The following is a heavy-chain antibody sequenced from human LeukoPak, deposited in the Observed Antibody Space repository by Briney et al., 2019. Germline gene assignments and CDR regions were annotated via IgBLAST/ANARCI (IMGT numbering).Heavy chain of an antibody. CDR1: GFTFDDYA. CDR2: INWNGRIT. D-gene: IGHD5-18*01. J-gene: IGHJ6*03. Sequence: GDALRLSCAASGFTFDDYAMNWVRQVPGRGLEGVSGINWNGRITEYADSVKDRLTISGQNTKNSLYLYMNTLGGEDTALYFCARGSVQLWLRDTYYYMDVWGKGPTVTVSS. V-gene: IGHV3-20*04. CDR3: ARGSVQLWLRDTYYYMDV.